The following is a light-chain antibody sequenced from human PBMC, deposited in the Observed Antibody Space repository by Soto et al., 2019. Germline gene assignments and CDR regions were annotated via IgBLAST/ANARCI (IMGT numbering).Light chain of an antibody. V-gene: IGKV3-20*01. Sequence: IVLTQSPGTLSLSPGERATLSCRASQTVPKSYLAWYQQRPGQAPRLLIYDASNRATGIPDRFSGSESGTDFTLTISHLEPEEFAVYYCHQYAWSPLTFGQGTRLEIK. CDR1: QTVPKSY. CDR3: HQYAWSPLT. J-gene: IGKJ5*01. CDR2: DAS.